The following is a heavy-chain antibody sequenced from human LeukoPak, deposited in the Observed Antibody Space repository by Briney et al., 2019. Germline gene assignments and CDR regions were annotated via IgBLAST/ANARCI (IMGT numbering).Heavy chain of an antibody. Sequence: PGGSLRLSRAASGFTFSSYAMSWVRQAPGKGLEWVSAISSSGGSTFYADSMKGRFTISRDNSKNTLYLQMNSLRAEDTAVYYCAKGVLVSYYFDYWGQGTLVTVSS. CDR2: ISSSGGST. CDR1: GFTFSSYA. CDR3: AKGVLVSYYFDY. J-gene: IGHJ4*02. V-gene: IGHV3-23*01. D-gene: IGHD4/OR15-4a*01.